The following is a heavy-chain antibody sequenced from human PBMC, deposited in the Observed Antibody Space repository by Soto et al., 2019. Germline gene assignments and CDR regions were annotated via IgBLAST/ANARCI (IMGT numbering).Heavy chain of an antibody. CDR2: ISGSGGST. V-gene: IGHV3-23*01. CDR3: AKVLRAGYYSYGYSLPAA. D-gene: IGHD5-18*01. J-gene: IGHJ5*02. CDR1: GFTFSSYA. Sequence: GGSLRLSCAASGFTFSSYAMSWVRQAPGKGLEWVSAISGSGGSTYYADSVKGRFTISRDNSKNTLYLQMNSLRAEDTAVYYCAKVLRAGYYSYGYSLPAAWGQGTLVTVSS.